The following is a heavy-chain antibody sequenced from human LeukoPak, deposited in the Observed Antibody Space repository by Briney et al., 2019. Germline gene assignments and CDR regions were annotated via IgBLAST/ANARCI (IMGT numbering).Heavy chain of an antibody. Sequence: GRSLRLSCAASGFTFSSYGMHWVRQAPGKGLEWVAVISYDGSNKYYADSVKGRFTISRDNSKNTLYLQMNSLRAEDMAVYYCAKPGKVGATSYFDYWGQGTLVTVSS. J-gene: IGHJ4*02. CDR2: ISYDGSNK. CDR1: GFTFSSYG. CDR3: AKPGKVGATSYFDY. D-gene: IGHD1-26*01. V-gene: IGHV3-30*18.